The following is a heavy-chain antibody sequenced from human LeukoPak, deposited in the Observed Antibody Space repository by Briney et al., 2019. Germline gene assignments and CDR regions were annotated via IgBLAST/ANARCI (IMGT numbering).Heavy chain of an antibody. CDR1: GFTFSNYG. V-gene: IGHV3-30*18. CDR3: AKSKRGYSGGWYEYYFDY. D-gene: IGHD6-19*01. CDR2: ISYDGSDK. Sequence: GRSLRLSCAASGFTFSNYGMPWVRQAPGKGLEWVAVISYDGSDKYYADSVKGRFTISRDNSRNTLYLQTNSLRAEDTAVYYCAKSKRGYSGGWYEYYFDYWGQGTLVTVSS. J-gene: IGHJ4*02.